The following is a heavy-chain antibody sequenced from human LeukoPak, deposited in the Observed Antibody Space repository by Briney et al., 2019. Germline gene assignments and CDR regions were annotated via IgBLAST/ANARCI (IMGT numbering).Heavy chain of an antibody. CDR3: ARGTVVAAKDYYYYMDV. V-gene: IGHV3-53*01. J-gene: IGHJ6*03. Sequence: PGGSLRLSCAASGFTVSSNYMSWVRQAPGKGLEWVSVIYSGGSTYYADSVKGRFTISRDNAKNSLYLQMNSLRAEDTAVYYCARGTVVAAKDYYYYMDVWGKGTTVTISS. CDR1: GFTVSSNY. CDR2: IYSGGST. D-gene: IGHD2-15*01.